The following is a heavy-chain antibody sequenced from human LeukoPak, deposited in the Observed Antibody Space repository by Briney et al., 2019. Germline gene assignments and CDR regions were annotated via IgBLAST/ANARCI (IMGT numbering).Heavy chain of an antibody. D-gene: IGHD3-22*01. Sequence: ASVKVSCKVSGYTPTELSMHWVRQAPGKGLEWMGGFDPEDGETIYAQKFQGRVTMTEDTSTDTAYMELSSLRSEDTAVYYCATPLIYYYDSSGSHRTDAFDIWGQGTMVTVSS. CDR3: ATPLIYYYDSSGSHRTDAFDI. V-gene: IGHV1-24*01. CDR1: GYTPTELS. J-gene: IGHJ3*02. CDR2: FDPEDGET.